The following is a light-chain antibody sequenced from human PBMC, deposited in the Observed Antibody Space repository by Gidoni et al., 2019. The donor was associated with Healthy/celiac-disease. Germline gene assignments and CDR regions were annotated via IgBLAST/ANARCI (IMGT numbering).Light chain of an antibody. CDR2: AAS. J-gene: IGKJ3*01. CDR1: QSISSY. CDR3: QQSYSTPFT. V-gene: IGKV1-39*01. Sequence: DIQMTQSPSSLSASVGDRVTITCRASQSISSYLNWYQQKPGKAPKLLIHAASSLQSGVPSRFSGSGSGTDFTLTISSLQPEEFATYYCQQSYSTPFTFGPGTKVDIK.